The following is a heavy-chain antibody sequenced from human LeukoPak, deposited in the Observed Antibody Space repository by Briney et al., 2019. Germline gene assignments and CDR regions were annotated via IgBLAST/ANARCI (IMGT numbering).Heavy chain of an antibody. J-gene: IGHJ4*02. D-gene: IGHD4-17*01. Sequence: GGSLRLSCAASGFTFSSCGMHWVRQAPGKGLEWVAVISYDGSNKYYADSVKGRFTISRDNSKNTLYLQMNSLRAEDTAVYYCAKVGGYGDYGKGYYFDYWGQGTLVTVSS. V-gene: IGHV3-30*18. CDR3: AKVGGYGDYGKGYYFDY. CDR2: ISYDGSNK. CDR1: GFTFSSCG.